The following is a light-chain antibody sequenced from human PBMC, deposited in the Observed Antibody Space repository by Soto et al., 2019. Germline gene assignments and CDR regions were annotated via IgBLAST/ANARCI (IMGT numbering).Light chain of an antibody. CDR3: QSYDSSLRGV. CDR2: GNS. CDR1: SSNIGAGYD. Sequence: QPVLTQPPSVSGAPGQRVTISFTGSSSNIGAGYDVHWYQQLPGTAPKLLIYGNSNRPSGVPDRFSGSKSGTSASLAIAGLQAEDEADYYCQSYDSSLRGVFGTGTKVTVL. V-gene: IGLV1-40*01. J-gene: IGLJ1*01.